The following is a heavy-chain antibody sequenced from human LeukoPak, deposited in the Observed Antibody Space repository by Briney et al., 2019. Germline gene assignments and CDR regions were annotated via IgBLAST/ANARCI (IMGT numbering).Heavy chain of an antibody. CDR3: ARGGIAAAGDFDY. D-gene: IGHD6-13*01. Sequence: SSETLSLTCTVSGGSISTYYWSWIRQPPGKGLEWIGYVYYSGSTNYNPSLMSRVTISVDTSENQFSLKLSSVTAADTAVYYCARGGIAAAGDFDYWGQGTLVTVSS. V-gene: IGHV4-59*12. CDR2: VYYSGST. J-gene: IGHJ4*02. CDR1: GGSISTYY.